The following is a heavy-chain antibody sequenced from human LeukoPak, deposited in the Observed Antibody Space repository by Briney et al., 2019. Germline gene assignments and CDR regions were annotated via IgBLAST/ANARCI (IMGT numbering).Heavy chain of an antibody. Sequence: PGGSLRLSCAASGFTFSSYGMHWVRQAPGKGLEWVAVISYDGSNKYYADSVKGRFTISRDNSKNTLYLQMNSLRAEDTAVYYCEKAGAGEAFDIWGQGTMVTVSS. D-gene: IGHD3-10*01. CDR2: ISYDGSNK. CDR1: GFTFSSYG. V-gene: IGHV3-30*18. CDR3: EKAGAGEAFDI. J-gene: IGHJ3*02.